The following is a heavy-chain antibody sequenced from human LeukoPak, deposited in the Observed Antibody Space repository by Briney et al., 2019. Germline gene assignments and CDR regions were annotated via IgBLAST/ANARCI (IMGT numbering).Heavy chain of an antibody. CDR2: INHSGST. V-gene: IGHV4-34*01. J-gene: IGHJ5*02. CDR3: ARHLGSLTRGTTTSGYWFDP. D-gene: IGHD1-26*01. CDR1: GGSFSGYY. Sequence: SETLSLTCAVYGGSFSGYYWSWIRQPPGKGLEWIGEINHSGSTNYNPSLKSRVTISVDTSKNQFSLKLSSVTAADTAVYYCARHLGSLTRGTTTSGYWFDPWGQGTLVTVSS.